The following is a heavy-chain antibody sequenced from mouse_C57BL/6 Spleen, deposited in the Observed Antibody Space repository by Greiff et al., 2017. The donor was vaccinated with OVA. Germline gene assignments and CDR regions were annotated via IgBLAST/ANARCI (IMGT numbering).Heavy chain of an antibody. CDR2: IDPETGGT. CDR3: TRGGYGDYVWYFDV. J-gene: IGHJ1*03. CDR1: GYTFTDYE. D-gene: IGHD2-13*01. Sequence: QVQLQQSGAELVRPGASVTLSCKASGYTFTDYEMHWVKQTPVHGLEWIGAIDPETGGTAYNQKFKGKAILTADKSSSTAYMELRSLTSEDSAVYDCTRGGYGDYVWYFDVWGTGTTVTVSS. V-gene: IGHV1-15*01.